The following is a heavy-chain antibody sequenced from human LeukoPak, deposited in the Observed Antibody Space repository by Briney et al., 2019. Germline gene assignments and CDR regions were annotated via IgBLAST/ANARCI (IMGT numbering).Heavy chain of an antibody. CDR3: ARDYYCSSTSCYDPYYFDY. V-gene: IGHV4-4*07. D-gene: IGHD2-2*01. CDR2: IYTSGST. Sequence: PSETLSLTCTVSGGSISSYYWSWIRQPPGKGLEWIGRIYTSGSTNYNPSLKSRVTMSVDTSKNQFSLKLSSVTAADTAVYYCARDYYCSSTSCYDPYYFDYWGQGTLVTVSS. J-gene: IGHJ4*02. CDR1: GGSISSYY.